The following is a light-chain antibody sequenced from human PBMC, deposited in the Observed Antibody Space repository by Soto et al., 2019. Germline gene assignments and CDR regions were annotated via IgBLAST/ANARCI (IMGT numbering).Light chain of an antibody. Sequence: DIQMTQSPSSLSASVGDRVTITCRASQSIGYYLNWYQQKPGTAPKLLIYAASSLQSGVPSRFSGSGSGTDFTLTIRSLQPEDFATYYGQQSYSTPQNTFGQGTQLEIK. J-gene: IGKJ2*01. CDR1: QSIGYY. CDR2: AAS. V-gene: IGKV1-39*01. CDR3: QQSYSTPQNT.